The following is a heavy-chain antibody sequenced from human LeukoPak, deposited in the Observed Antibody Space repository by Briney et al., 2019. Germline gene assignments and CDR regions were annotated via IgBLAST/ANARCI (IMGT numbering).Heavy chain of an antibody. CDR2: IYSGGST. CDR1: GFTVSSNY. J-gene: IGHJ4*02. CDR3: VKALGNIVGTTTYFDC. V-gene: IGHV3-53*01. D-gene: IGHD1-26*01. Sequence: GGSLRLSCAASGFTVSSNYMSWVRQAPGKGLEWVSVIYSGGSTYYADSVKGRFTISRDSSKNTLYLQMNTLRAEDTAVYYCVKALGNIVGTTTYFDCWGQGTLVTVSS.